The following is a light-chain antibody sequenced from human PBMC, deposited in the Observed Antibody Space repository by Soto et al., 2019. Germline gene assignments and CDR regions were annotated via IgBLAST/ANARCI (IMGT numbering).Light chain of an antibody. CDR1: QSVSSN. J-gene: IGKJ1*01. Sequence: EIVMTQSPATLSVSPGERSTLSCRASQSVSSNLAWYQQKPGQAPRLLIYGTSTRATGIPAGFSGSGSGTEFTLTISSLQSEDFAVYYCQQYNNWPQTFGQGTKVDNK. CDR2: GTS. V-gene: IGKV3-15*01. CDR3: QQYNNWPQT.